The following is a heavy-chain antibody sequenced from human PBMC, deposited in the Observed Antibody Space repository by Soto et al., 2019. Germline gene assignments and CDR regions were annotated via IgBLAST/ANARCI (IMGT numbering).Heavy chain of an antibody. CDR1: GGSISTVNYW. D-gene: IGHD7-27*01. CDR2: IYNGGRT. J-gene: IGHJ4*02. V-gene: IGHV4-30-4*01. CDR3: ARGPSGDKVDS. Sequence: QVQLQESGPGLVKPSQTLSLTCTVSGGSISTVNYWWSWIRQSPDMGLEWIGHIYNGGRTYNNPSREXRXTXSXXTSKNQLSLTLSSVSAADTAVYYCARGPSGDKVDSWGQGTLVTVSS.